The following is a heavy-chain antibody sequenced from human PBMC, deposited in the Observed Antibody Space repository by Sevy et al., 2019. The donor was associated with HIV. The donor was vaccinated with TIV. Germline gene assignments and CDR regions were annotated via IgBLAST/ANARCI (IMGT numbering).Heavy chain of an antibody. D-gene: IGHD6-13*01. V-gene: IGHV3-53*01. J-gene: IGHJ4*02. Sequence: MQLGGSLRLSCAVSGLTVSSNYMSWVRQAPGKGLEWVSLIYSGGATYYADSVNGRFTISGDDSKNTLYLQMDSLRAEDTAVYYCARGGLDSNWFRSFDYWGRGTLVTVSS. CDR3: ARGGLDSNWFRSFDY. CDR2: IYSGGAT. CDR1: GLTVSSNY.